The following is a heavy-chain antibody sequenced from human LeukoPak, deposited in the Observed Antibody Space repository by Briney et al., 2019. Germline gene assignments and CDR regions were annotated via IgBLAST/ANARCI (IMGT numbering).Heavy chain of an antibody. CDR1: GGSITSGGYS. J-gene: IGHJ5*02. CDR2: IYHSGST. Sequence: SQTLSLTWAVSGGSITSGGYSWSWIRQPPGKGLEWIGYIYHSGSTYYNPSLKSRVTISVDRSKNQFSLKLSSVTAADTAVYYCARDRSFGGFDPWGQGTLVTVSS. V-gene: IGHV4-30-2*01. CDR3: ARDRSFGGFDP. D-gene: IGHD3-10*01.